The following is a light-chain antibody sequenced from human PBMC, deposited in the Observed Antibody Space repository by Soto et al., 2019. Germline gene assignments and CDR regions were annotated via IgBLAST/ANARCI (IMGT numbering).Light chain of an antibody. V-gene: IGKV3-20*01. CDR3: QEYGSSLSYS. J-gene: IGKJ2*03. CDR1: QRISSTF. Sequence: IVLTQSPGTLSLSPGERVTLSCRASQRISSTFLSWYQQKPGQAPSLLIYAASTRAAGVPDRFSGSGSGTDFTLTISRLEPEEFAVYYCQEYGSSLSYSFGQGTKLEIK. CDR2: AAS.